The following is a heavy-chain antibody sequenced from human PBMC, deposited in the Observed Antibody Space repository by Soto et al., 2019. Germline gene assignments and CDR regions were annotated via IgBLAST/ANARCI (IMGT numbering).Heavy chain of an antibody. V-gene: IGHV4-34*01. D-gene: IGHD2-2*01. CDR3: ARKMVGYCSSTSCPKYYYYGMDV. CDR2: INHSGSA. CDR1: GGSFSGYY. J-gene: IGHJ6*02. Sequence: SETLSLTCAVYGGSFSGYYWSWIRQPPGKGLEWIGEINHSGSANYNPSLKSRVTISVDTSKNQFSLKLSSVTAADTAVYYCARKMVGYCSSTSCPKYYYYGMDVWGQGTTVTVSS.